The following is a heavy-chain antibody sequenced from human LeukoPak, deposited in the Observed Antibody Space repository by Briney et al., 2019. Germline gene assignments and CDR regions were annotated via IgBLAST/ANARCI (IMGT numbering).Heavy chain of an antibody. CDR2: IYYSGST. CDR1: GDTISRYY. J-gene: IGHJ4*02. CDR3: ARGPTRHYFDY. Sequence: SETLSLTCTVSGDTISRYYWSWIRQPPAKGLEWIGYIYYSGSTNYNPSLKSRVTISVDTSKNQFSLKLSSVTAADTSVYYCARGPTRHYFDYWGQGTLVTVSS. V-gene: IGHV4-59*01.